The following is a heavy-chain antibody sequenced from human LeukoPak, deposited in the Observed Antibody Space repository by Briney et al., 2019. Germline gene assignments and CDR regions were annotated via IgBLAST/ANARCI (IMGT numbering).Heavy chain of an antibody. D-gene: IGHD6-19*01. J-gene: IGHJ4*02. CDR1: GFTFSSYG. Sequence: PGGSLRLSCAASGFTFSSYGMHWVRQAPGKGLEWVAVISYDGSNKYYADSVKGRFTISRDNSKNTLYLQMNSLRAEDTAVYYCAKDTYSSGWYDFDYWGQGTLVTVSS. V-gene: IGHV3-30*18. CDR2: ISYDGSNK. CDR3: AKDTYSSGWYDFDY.